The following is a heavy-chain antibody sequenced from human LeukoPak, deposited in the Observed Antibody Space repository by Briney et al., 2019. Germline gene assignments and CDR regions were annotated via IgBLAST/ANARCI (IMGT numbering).Heavy chain of an antibody. CDR1: GFTFSDYY. V-gene: IGHV3-11*01. CDR2: ISSSGSTT. D-gene: IGHD3-3*01. J-gene: IGHJ4*02. Sequence: GGSLRLSCAASGFTFSDYYMSWIRQAPGKGLEWVSYISSSGSTTYYADSVKGRFTISRDNSKNTPYLQMNSLRAEDTAVYYCAKGSDFWSGYQGDYWGQGTLVTVSS. CDR3: AKGSDFWSGYQGDY.